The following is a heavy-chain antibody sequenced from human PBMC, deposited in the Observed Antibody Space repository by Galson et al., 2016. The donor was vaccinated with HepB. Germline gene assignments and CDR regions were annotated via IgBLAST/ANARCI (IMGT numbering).Heavy chain of an antibody. CDR2: IDWNDDQ. D-gene: IGHD3-10*01. CDR1: GFSLSSSGMR. J-gene: IGHJ4*02. Sequence: PALVKPTQTLTLTCTCSGFSLSSSGMRVSWVRQPPGKALEWLARIDWNDDQFYSTSLKSRLTISKDTSKTQVVLTVTNMDPADTATYYCARTYGSGSSLSVYWGQGTLVTVSS. CDR3: ARTYGSGSSLSVY. V-gene: IGHV2-70*04.